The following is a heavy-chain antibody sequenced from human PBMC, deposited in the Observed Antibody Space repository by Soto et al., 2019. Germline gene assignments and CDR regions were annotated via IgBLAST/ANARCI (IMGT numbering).Heavy chain of an antibody. CDR3: ARTSDGNNTLDY. CDR1: GFTFDDYT. CDR2: ITWDGGSS. V-gene: IGHV3-43*01. J-gene: IGHJ4*01. Sequence: SLRLSFSASGFTFDDYTRHWVRQVPGKGLEWVSLITWDGGSSFYADSVRGRFTISRDSSKNSVFLQMDSLRTEDTALYHCARTSDGNNTLDYWG. D-gene: IGHD1-1*01.